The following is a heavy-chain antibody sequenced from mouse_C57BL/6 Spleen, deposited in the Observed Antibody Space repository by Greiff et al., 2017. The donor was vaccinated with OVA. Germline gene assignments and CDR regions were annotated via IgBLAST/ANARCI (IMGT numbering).Heavy chain of an antibody. Sequence: VQLQQPGAELVRPGTSVKSSCKASGYTFTSYWMHWVKQRPGQGLEWIGVIDPSDSYTNYNQKFKGKATLTVDTSSSTAYMQLSSLTSEDSAVYYCARKDGGSNWYFDVWGTGTTVTVSS. CDR3: ARKDGGSNWYFDV. J-gene: IGHJ1*03. D-gene: IGHD1-1*02. CDR1: GYTFTSYW. CDR2: IDPSDSYT. V-gene: IGHV1-59*01.